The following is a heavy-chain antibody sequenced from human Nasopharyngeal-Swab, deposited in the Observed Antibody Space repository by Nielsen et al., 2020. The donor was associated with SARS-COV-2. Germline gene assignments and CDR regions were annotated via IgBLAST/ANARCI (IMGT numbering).Heavy chain of an antibody. D-gene: IGHD4-17*01. Sequence: SVKVSCKASGGTFSSYSISWVRQAPGQGLEWMGGIIPIFGTANYAQKFQGRVTITADESTSTAYMELSSLRSEDTAVYYCASWVGDYEFDYWGQGTLVTVSS. CDR3: ASWVGDYEFDY. J-gene: IGHJ4*02. CDR2: IIPIFGTA. V-gene: IGHV1-69*13. CDR1: GGTFSSYS.